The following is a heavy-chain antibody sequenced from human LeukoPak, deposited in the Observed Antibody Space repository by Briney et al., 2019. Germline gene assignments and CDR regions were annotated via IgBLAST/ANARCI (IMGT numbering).Heavy chain of an antibody. CDR1: GGSISGYH. J-gene: IGHJ6*02. V-gene: IGHV4-59*01. D-gene: IGHD3/OR15-3a*01. Sequence: SETLSLTCSVSGGSISGYHWSWIRQPPGKGLEWIGYIYYSGSSGSTNYNPSLKSRVTISVDTSKNQFSLNLSSVTAADTAVYYCARRDWGYYYTMDVWGQGTTVTVSS. CDR2: IYYSGSSGST. CDR3: ARRDWGYYYTMDV.